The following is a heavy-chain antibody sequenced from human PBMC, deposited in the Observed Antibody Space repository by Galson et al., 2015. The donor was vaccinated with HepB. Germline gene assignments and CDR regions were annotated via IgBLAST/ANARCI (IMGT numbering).Heavy chain of an antibody. CDR1: GGSISSSSYY. Sequence: ETLSLTCTVSGGSISSSSYYWGWIRQPPGKGLEWIGSIYYSGSTYYNPSLKSRVTISVDTSKNQFSLKLSSVTAADTAVYYCASDGYCSSTSCGLGLGYFDLWGRGTLVTVSS. V-gene: IGHV4-39*01. CDR3: ASDGYCSSTSCGLGLGYFDL. D-gene: IGHD2-2*01. CDR2: IYYSGST. J-gene: IGHJ2*01.